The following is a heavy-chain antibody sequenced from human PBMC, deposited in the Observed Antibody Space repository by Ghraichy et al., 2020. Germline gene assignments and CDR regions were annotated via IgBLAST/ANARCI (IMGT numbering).Heavy chain of an antibody. CDR1: GFTFSRYG. CDR3: AKGAGLAAGGTSDAFDL. D-gene: IGHD6-13*01. Sequence: GGSLRLSCKASGFTFSRYGMAWVRQAPGKGLEWVSGISGSGADTYYADSVEGRFTISRDNSQNTMFILMHSLGVEDTAVYYCAKGAGLAAGGTSDAFDLWGQGTMVTVSS. V-gene: IGHV3-23*01. J-gene: IGHJ3*01. CDR2: ISGSGADT.